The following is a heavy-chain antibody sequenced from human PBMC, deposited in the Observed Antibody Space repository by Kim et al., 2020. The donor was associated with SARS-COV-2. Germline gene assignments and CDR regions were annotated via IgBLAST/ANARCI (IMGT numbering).Heavy chain of an antibody. Sequence: GKGRFTISRDNSKNTLYLQMNSLRAEDTAVYYCAKGRVAMATMRGPYFDYWGQGTLVTVSS. D-gene: IGHD5-12*01. CDR3: AKGRVAMATMRGPYFDY. J-gene: IGHJ4*02. V-gene: IGHV3-23*01.